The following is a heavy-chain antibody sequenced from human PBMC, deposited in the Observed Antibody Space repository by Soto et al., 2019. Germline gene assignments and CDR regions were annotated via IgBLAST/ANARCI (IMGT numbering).Heavy chain of an antibody. D-gene: IGHD6-19*01. CDR1: RFTLSSYA. V-gene: IGHV3-23*01. J-gene: IGHJ4*02. Sequence: EVQLLESGGGLVQPGGSLRLSCAASRFTLSSYAMNWVRQAPGKGLEWVSAISGSGGSTNYADSVTGRFTISRDNSKNTLYLQMNSLRAEDTAVYYCAKAPWAVAGSFDYWGQGTLVTVSS. CDR3: AKAPWAVAGSFDY. CDR2: ISGSGGST.